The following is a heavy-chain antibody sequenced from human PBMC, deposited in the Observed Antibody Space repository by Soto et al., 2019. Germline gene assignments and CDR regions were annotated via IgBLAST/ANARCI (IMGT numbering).Heavy chain of an antibody. Sequence: QVQLVQSGAEVKKPGASVKVSCKASGYTFTSYDISWVRQATGQGLEWMGWMNPNNGNTDYAPKFQGRVTMTMNTSIGTAYMELSSLRSEDTAVYYCARSPRNYYGLGSYSYFRHWGQGTLVTVSS. V-gene: IGHV1-8*01. CDR1: GYTFTSYD. CDR2: MNPNNGNT. D-gene: IGHD3-10*01. J-gene: IGHJ1*01. CDR3: ARSPRNYYGLGSYSYFRH.